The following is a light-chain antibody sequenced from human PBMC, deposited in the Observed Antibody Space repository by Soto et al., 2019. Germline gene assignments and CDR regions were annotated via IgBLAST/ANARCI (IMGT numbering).Light chain of an antibody. CDR3: QQYNNWPLT. V-gene: IGKV3D-15*01. Sequence: EIVLTQSPGTLSLSPGERATLSCRASQTVAGSYLAWYQQKPGQAPRLLIYGASNRAAGFPDRFSGSGSGTEFTLTISSLLSEDFAVYYCQQYNNWPLTFGGGTKVDIK. J-gene: IGKJ4*01. CDR2: GAS. CDR1: QTVAGSY.